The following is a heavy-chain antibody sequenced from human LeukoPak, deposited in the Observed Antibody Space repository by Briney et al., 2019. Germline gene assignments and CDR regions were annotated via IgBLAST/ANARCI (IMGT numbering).Heavy chain of an antibody. Sequence: SETLSLTCTVSGGSISSSTSHWSWIRQPPGKGLGWIGYISYSGSTNYNPSLKSRVTISVDTSKNQFSLKLSSVTAADTAVYYCARGPYCSSTSCYTQGWFDPWGQGTLVTVSS. CDR1: GGSISSSTSH. CDR3: ARGPYCSSTSCYTQGWFDP. D-gene: IGHD2-2*02. CDR2: ISYSGST. V-gene: IGHV4-61*01. J-gene: IGHJ5*02.